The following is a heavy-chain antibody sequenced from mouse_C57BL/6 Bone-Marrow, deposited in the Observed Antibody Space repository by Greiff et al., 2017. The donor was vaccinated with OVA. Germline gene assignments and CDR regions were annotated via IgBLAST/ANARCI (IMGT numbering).Heavy chain of an antibody. CDR2: ISNGGGST. J-gene: IGHJ4*01. CDR3: AGLVAMDY. V-gene: IGHV5-12*01. CDR1: GFTFSDFY. Sequence: EVQLVESGGGLVQPGGSLKLSCAASGFTFSDFYMYWIRQTPEKRLEWVSYISNGGGSTYYPDTVKGRFTISRDNAKNTLYLQMSRLKSEDTAMYYCAGLVAMDYWGQGTSVTVSS.